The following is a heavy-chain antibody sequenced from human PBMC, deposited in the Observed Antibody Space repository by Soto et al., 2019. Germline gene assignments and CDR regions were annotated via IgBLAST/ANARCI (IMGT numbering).Heavy chain of an antibody. J-gene: IGHJ6*02. Sequence: GGSLRLSCAASGFTFSSYDMHWVRQATGKGLEWVSAIGTAGDTYYPGSVKGRFTISRENAKNSLYLQMNSLRAGDTAVYYCARATPVTTVTPAYRLDFWGQGTTVTVSS. V-gene: IGHV3-13*01. CDR3: ARATPVTTVTPAYRLDF. D-gene: IGHD4-17*01. CDR2: IGTAGDT. CDR1: GFTFSSYD.